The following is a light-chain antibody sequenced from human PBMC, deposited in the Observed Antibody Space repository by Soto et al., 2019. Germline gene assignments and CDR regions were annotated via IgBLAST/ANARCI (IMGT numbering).Light chain of an antibody. J-gene: IGLJ2*01. CDR1: SRDVSAYQF. V-gene: IGLV2-11*01. CDR2: DVN. Sequence: QSALTQPRSVSGSPGQSVTISCTGSSRDVSAYQFVSWYQQHPGKAPKLILYDVNQRPSGVPDRFSGSKSGDTASLTISGLQAEDEADYYCCSYAGRYTRIFGGGTKLTVL. CDR3: CSYAGRYTRI.